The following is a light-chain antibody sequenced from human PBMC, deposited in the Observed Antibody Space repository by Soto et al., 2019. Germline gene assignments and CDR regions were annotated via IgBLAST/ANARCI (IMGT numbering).Light chain of an antibody. CDR3: QLYGTSPRT. Sequence: EIVFPRPQAPLSLSPGARATLSGRASQSISTNLAWYQHRPGQPPSLLSYRAATRATGVPARFSGGGSGTQFTLSIISLQSEDFAVYYCQLYGTSPRTFGQGTKVDIK. CDR2: RAA. V-gene: IGKV3-15*01. J-gene: IGKJ1*01. CDR1: QSISTN.